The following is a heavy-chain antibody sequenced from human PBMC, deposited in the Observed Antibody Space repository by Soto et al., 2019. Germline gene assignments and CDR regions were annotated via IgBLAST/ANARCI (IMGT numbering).Heavy chain of an antibody. J-gene: IGHJ4*02. Sequence: EVQVVESGGGLIQPGGSLRVSCEVSGFSVTANYMSWVRQAPEKGLEWVSVIYSGGSTYYVDSVKGRFSISRDISKNTLYLQMNSLRAEDTAVYYCHGYGYWGQGTLVTVSS. D-gene: IGHD5-12*01. V-gene: IGHV3-53*01. CDR2: IYSGGST. CDR1: GFSVTANY. CDR3: HGYGY.